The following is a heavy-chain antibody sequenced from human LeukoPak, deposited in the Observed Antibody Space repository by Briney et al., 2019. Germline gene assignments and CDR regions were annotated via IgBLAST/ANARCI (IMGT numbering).Heavy chain of an antibody. J-gene: IGHJ4*02. D-gene: IGHD5-18*01. CDR2: IIPIFGTA. V-gene: IGHV1-69*06. CDR1: GGTFSSYA. CDR3: AREFYSYGLDY. Sequence: SVKVSCKASGGTFSSYAISWVRQAPGQGLEWMGGIIPIFGTANYAQKFQGRVTITADKSTSIAYMELSSLRSEDTAVYYCAREFYSYGLDYWGQGTLVTVSS.